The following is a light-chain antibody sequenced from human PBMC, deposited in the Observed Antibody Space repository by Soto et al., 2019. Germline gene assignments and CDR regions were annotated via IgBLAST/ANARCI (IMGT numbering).Light chain of an antibody. V-gene: IGLV2-11*01. CDR3: CSFSGTSTLSV. CDR1: ISDVVPHHS. CDR2: DVN. Sequence: QALLTQPRSVSGSPGQSSTISCTGSISDVVPHHSLCSHQQNPGEAPKLMIYDVNERPSSGVPDRFSGSKYGNTASLTISGLQAEDEAEYYCCSFSGTSTLSVFGSGPKVTVL. J-gene: IGLJ1*01.